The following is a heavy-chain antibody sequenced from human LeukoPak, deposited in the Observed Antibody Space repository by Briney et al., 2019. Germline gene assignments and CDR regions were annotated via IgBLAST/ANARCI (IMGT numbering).Heavy chain of an antibody. V-gene: IGHV4-30-2*01. D-gene: IGHD6-13*01. CDR2: IYHSGST. CDR3: ARVRSGIAAAGLFDY. Sequence: SETLSLTCTVSGGSISSGGYYWSWIRQPPGKGLEWIGYIYHSGSTYYNPSLKSRVTISEDRSKNQFSLKLSSVTAADTAVYYCARVRSGIAAAGLFDYWGQGTLVTVSS. CDR1: GGSISSGGYY. J-gene: IGHJ4*02.